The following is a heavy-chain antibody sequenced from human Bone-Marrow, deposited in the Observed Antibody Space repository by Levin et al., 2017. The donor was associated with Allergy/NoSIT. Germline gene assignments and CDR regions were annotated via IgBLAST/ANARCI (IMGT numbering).Heavy chain of an antibody. D-gene: IGHD3-10*01. V-gene: IGHV3-74*03. CDR3: ARGGGGLAV. CDR2: INSDGSDT. Sequence: GESLKISCAASGFTFTTFRMYWVRQAPGKGLVWVSFINSDGSDTKYADFVKGRFTISRDNAKNTLSLQMDSLRDEDTAVYYCARGGGGLAVWGQGTTVTVSS. J-gene: IGHJ6*02. CDR1: GFTFTTFR.